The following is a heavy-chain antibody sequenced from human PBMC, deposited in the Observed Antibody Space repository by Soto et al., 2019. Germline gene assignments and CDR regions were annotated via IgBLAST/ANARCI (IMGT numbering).Heavy chain of an antibody. J-gene: IGHJ4*02. V-gene: IGHV1-18*01. CDR2: ISTHNGDT. CDR3: AREYCISTSCYGSDF. Sequence: QVQLVQSGAEVKNPGASVKVSCKASGYTFTDYGISWVRQAPGQGLEWMGWISTHNGDTKYARNLQGRLIMTTDTSTTTAYVELTSLRSDDTAVYYCAREYCISTSCYGSDFWGRGTLVTVSS. CDR1: GYTFTDYG. D-gene: IGHD2-2*01.